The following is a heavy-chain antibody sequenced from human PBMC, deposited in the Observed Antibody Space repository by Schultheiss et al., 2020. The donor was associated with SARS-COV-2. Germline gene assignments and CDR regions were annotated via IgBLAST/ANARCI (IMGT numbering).Heavy chain of an antibody. D-gene: IGHD1-26*01. CDR2: ISGSGGGT. J-gene: IGHJ4*02. CDR3: ARDGDSGSYEFDY. CDR1: GFTFSSYG. Sequence: GGSLRLSCAASGFTFSSYGMHWVRQAPGKGLEWVSTISGSGGGTYYADSVKGRFTISRDNSKNTLYLQMNSLRAEDTAVYYCARDGDSGSYEFDYWGQGTLVTVSS. V-gene: IGHV3-NL1*01.